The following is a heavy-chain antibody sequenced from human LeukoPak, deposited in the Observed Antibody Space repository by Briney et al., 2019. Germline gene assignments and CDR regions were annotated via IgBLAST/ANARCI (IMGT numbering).Heavy chain of an antibody. J-gene: IGHJ4*02. Sequence: GGSLRLSCAASGFTFSSYGMHWVRQAPGKGLEWVAVISYDGSNKYYADSVKGRFTISRDNYKNTLYLQVNSLRAEDTAVYYCAKAPRSTTVTPDYWGQGTLVTVSS. D-gene: IGHD4-17*01. V-gene: IGHV3-30*18. CDR1: GFTFSSYG. CDR3: AKAPRSTTVTPDY. CDR2: ISYDGSNK.